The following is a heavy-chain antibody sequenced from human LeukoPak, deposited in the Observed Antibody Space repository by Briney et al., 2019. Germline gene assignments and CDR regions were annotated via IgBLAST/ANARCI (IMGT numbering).Heavy chain of an antibody. J-gene: IGHJ4*02. CDR2: IYTSGST. D-gene: IGHD3-22*01. V-gene: IGHV4-4*07. CDR3: SRDQTRNYYDSSGYLGFDY. Sequence: SETLSLTCTVSGCSISSYYWSWLRQPAGKGLEWIGRIYTSGSTNYNTSLKSRVTMSVDTSKNQFSLKLSSVTAADTAVYNCSRDQTRNYYDSSGYLGFDYWGQGTLVTVSS. CDR1: GCSISSYY.